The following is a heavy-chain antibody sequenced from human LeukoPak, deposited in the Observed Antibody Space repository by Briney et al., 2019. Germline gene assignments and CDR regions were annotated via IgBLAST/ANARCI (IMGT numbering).Heavy chain of an antibody. J-gene: IGHJ5*02. CDR1: GFTFNNAW. D-gene: IGHD2-15*01. Sequence: AGGSLRLSCAASGFTFNNAWMSWVRQAPGKGLEWVGRIKSKTNGGTTDYAAPVKGRFTISRDDSKSTLYLQMNSLTSEDTAVYYCTRAVYCSGGSCSFDPWGQGTLVTVSS. V-gene: IGHV3-15*01. CDR2: IKSKTNGGTT. CDR3: TRAVYCSGGSCSFDP.